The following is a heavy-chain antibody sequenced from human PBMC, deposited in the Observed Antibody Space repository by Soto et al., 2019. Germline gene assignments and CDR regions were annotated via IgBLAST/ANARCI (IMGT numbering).Heavy chain of an antibody. CDR3: TTTMTGTSGACGV. CDR2: ITPDGSST. CDR1: GFTFRNDW. J-gene: IGHJ3*01. Sequence: PGESLKISCAASGFTFRNDWMHWVRHVPGKGLVWVSRITPDGSSTNSADSVRGRFIISRDNARNTLYLQMPSPRAEDTAVDFCTTTMTGTSGACGVWGQGTMVTVSS. D-gene: IGHD1-7*01. V-gene: IGHV3-74*01.